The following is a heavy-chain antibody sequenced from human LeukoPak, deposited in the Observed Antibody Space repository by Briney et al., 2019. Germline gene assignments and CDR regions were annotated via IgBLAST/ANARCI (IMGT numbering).Heavy chain of an antibody. J-gene: IGHJ3*02. CDR1: GGSFSGYY. Sequence: PSETLSLTCAVYGGSFSGYYWGWIRQPPGKGLEWIGSIYYSGSTYYNPSLKSRVTISVDTSKNQFSLKLSSVTAADTAVYYCARHRRITIFGVVTTTLNAFDIWGQGTMVTVSS. D-gene: IGHD3-3*01. V-gene: IGHV4-39*01. CDR3: ARHRRITIFGVVTTTLNAFDI. CDR2: IYYSGST.